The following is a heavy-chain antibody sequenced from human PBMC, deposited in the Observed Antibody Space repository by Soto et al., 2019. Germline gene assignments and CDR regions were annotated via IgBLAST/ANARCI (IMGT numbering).Heavy chain of an antibody. CDR3: ARVSSGWPSPGWFDP. V-gene: IGHV3-53*01. CDR2: IYSGGST. Sequence: EVQLVESGGGLIQPGGSLRLSCAASGFTVSSNYMSWVRQAPGKGLEWVSVIYSGGSTYYADSVKGRFTISRDNSKNTLYLQMNSLRAEDTAVYYCARVSSGWPSPGWFDPWGQGTLVTVSS. CDR1: GFTVSSNY. D-gene: IGHD6-19*01. J-gene: IGHJ5*02.